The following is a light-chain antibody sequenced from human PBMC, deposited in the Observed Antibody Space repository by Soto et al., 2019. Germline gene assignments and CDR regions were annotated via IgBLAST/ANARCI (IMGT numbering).Light chain of an antibody. CDR1: QSVSSN. Sequence: EIVMTQSPATLSVSPGERATLSCRASQSVSSNLAWYQQKPGQAPRLLIYGASTRATGIPARFSGSGSETEFALIISSLQSEDVAVYYCQQYSNWPPPITFGQGTRLENK. V-gene: IGKV3-15*01. CDR3: QQYSNWPPPIT. J-gene: IGKJ5*01. CDR2: GAS.